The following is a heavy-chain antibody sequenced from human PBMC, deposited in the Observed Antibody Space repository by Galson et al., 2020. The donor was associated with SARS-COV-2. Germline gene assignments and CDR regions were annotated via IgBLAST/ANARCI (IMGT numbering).Heavy chain of an antibody. CDR1: GFTFGSYA. Sequence: TGGSLRLSCAASGFTFGSYAINWVRQAPGKGLEWVSKISGSGDNTYYADSVKGRFTIYRDNSKNTPYLQMNSLRAEDTAVYYCTRGEDIVVEPFAMLWRMGGGFFYYEMDVWGQGTTVIVSS. D-gene: IGHD2-2*01. CDR2: ISGSGDNT. V-gene: IGHV3-23*01. CDR3: TRGEDIVVEPFAMLWRMGGGFFYYEMDV. J-gene: IGHJ6*02.